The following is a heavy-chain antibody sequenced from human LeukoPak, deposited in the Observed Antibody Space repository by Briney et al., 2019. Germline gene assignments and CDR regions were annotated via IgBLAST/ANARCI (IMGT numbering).Heavy chain of an antibody. CDR2: IFVSGGSA. D-gene: IGHD2-15*01. V-gene: IGHV3-23*01. CDR3: AKTTVGYSSGRFPGWPADY. Sequence: GGSLRLSCTASGFAFGSYAMYWVRQAPGKGLEWVSGIFVSGGSAHYADSVKGRFTISRDNSKNTVYLEMNSLGVEDTAVYFCAKTTVGYSSGRFPGWPADYWGQGTLVTVSS. CDR1: GFAFGSYA. J-gene: IGHJ4*02.